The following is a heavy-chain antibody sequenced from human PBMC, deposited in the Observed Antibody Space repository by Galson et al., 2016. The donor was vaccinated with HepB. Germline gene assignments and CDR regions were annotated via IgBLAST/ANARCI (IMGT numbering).Heavy chain of an antibody. V-gene: IGHV1-69*13. CDR3: ARVLWDQGHPFDI. D-gene: IGHD2-21*01. CDR1: GGTFSSYG. J-gene: IGHJ3*02. CDR2: IIPIFGTT. Sequence: SVKVSCKASGGTFSSYGISWVRQAPGQGLEWMGGIIPIFGTTNYAQKFQGRVTITADESTSTAYMVLRSLRSEDTAVYYCARVLWDQGHPFDIWGQGTAVTVSS.